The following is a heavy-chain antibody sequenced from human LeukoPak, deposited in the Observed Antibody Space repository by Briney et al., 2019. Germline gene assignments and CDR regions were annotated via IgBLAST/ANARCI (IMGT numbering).Heavy chain of an antibody. CDR2: IIPIFGTA. D-gene: IGHD1-1*01. Sequence: GSSVKVSCKASGGTFSSYAISWVRQVPGQGLEWMGGIIPIFGTANYAQKFQGRVTITTDESTSTAYMELSSLRSEDTAVYYCASTAILWNDVRAGFDYWGQGTLVTVSS. CDR1: GGTFSSYA. J-gene: IGHJ4*02. CDR3: ASTAILWNDVRAGFDY. V-gene: IGHV1-69*05.